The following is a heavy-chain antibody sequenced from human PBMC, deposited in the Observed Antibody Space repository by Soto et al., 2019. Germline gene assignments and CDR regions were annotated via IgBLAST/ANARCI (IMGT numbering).Heavy chain of an antibody. J-gene: IGHJ4*02. V-gene: IGHV3-23*01. D-gene: IGHD6-19*01. Sequence: GGSLRLSCAASGFTFSSYAMSWVRQAPGKGLEWVSAISGSGGSTYYADSVKGRFTISRDNSKKTLYLQMNSLRAEDTAVYYCAKAIVGLVSGWYDYWGQGTLVTVSS. CDR3: AKAIVGLVSGWYDY. CDR2: ISGSGGST. CDR1: GFTFSSYA.